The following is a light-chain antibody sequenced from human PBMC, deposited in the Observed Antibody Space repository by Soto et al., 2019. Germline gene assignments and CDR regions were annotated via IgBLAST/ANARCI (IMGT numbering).Light chain of an antibody. CDR1: SSNIGNHY. J-gene: IGLJ1*01. V-gene: IGLV1-51*01. CDR2: DTY. Sequence: QSVLTQPPSVSAAPGQNVTISCSGSSSNIGNHYVSWYQHLPGTAPKLLIYDTYKRPSGIPDRISGSKSGPSATLDITGLQTGDEADHYCATWDTSMSAGLFGSGTKVTVL. CDR3: ATWDTSMSAGL.